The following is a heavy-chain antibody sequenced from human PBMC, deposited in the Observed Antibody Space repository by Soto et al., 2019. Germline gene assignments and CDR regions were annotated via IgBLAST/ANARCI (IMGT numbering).Heavy chain of an antibody. J-gene: IGHJ4*02. D-gene: IGHD3-22*01. Sequence: EVQVLESGGGLVQPGGSLRLSCAASGFTFTTYAMRWVRQAPGKGLDWVSGISETGNTYYADSVKGRFTISRDTSKNTLYLQMNSRRAEDTALYYCARGGYYRDTSGYDYWGQGTLVTVSS. CDR2: ISETGNT. CDR1: GFTFTTYA. CDR3: ARGGYYRDTSGYDY. V-gene: IGHV3-23*01.